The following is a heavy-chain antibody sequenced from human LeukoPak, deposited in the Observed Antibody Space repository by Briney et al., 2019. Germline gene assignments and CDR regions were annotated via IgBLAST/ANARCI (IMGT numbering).Heavy chain of an antibody. Sequence: ASVKVSCKASGYSFTSNVISWVRQAPGQGLEWMGWISAYNGNTNYAQKLQGRVTMTTDTSTSTAYMELRSLRSDDTAVYYCARDQVVRGVPIDYWGQGTLVTVSS. J-gene: IGHJ4*02. CDR3: ARDQVVRGVPIDY. CDR1: GYSFTSNV. V-gene: IGHV1-18*01. CDR2: ISAYNGNT. D-gene: IGHD3-10*01.